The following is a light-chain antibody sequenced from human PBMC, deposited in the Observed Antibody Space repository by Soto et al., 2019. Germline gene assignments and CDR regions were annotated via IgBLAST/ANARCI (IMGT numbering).Light chain of an antibody. J-gene: IGLJ1*01. CDR2: DVS. V-gene: IGLV2-14*01. CDR3: CSYTSSSTTTYL. Sequence: QSVLTQPASVSGSPVQSITITCTGTSNDIGRYNYVSWYQQHPGKAPKLIIYDVSNRPSGVSNRFSGSKSGNTASLTVSGLQAEDEADYFCCSYTSSSTTTYLLGTGTKVTVL. CDR1: SNDIGRYNY.